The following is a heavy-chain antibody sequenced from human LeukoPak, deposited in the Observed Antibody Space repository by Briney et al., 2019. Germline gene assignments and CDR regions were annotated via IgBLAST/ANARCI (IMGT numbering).Heavy chain of an antibody. J-gene: IGHJ4*02. CDR2: IRYDGSIK. D-gene: IGHD3-22*01. Sequence: GGSLRLSCAASGFTFSSYGMHWVRQAPGKGLEGVAFIRYDGSIKYYADSVKGRFTISRDNSKNTLYLQMNSLRAEDTAVYYCAKMGWYYDSSGYYFDYWGQGTLVTVSS. CDR1: GFTFSSYG. V-gene: IGHV3-30*02. CDR3: AKMGWYYDSSGYYFDY.